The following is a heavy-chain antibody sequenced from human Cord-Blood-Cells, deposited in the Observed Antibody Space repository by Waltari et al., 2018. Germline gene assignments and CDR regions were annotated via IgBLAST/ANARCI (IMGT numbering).Heavy chain of an antibody. V-gene: IGHV4-34*01. CDR3: ARGGDVVVPAAIRFDY. J-gene: IGHJ4*02. CDR1: GGSFSGYY. CDR2: INHSGST. D-gene: IGHD2-2*02. Sequence: QVQLQQWGAGLLKPSETLSLTCAVYGGSFSGYYWSWIRQPPGKGLEWIGEINHSGSTNYNPSLKRRVTISVDTSKNQFSLKLSSVTAADTAVYYCARGGDVVVPAAIRFDYWGQGTLVTVSS.